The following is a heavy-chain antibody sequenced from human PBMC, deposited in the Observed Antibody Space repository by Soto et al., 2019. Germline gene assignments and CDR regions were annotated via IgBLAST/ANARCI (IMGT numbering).Heavy chain of an antibody. Sequence: QVQLVESGGGVVQPGRSLRLSCAASGFTFSSYAMHWVRQAPGKGLEWVAVISYDGSNKYYADSVKGRFTIPRDNSKNTLYLQMNSLRAEDTAVYYCASGIVLVPAAIQPTNDYWGQGTLVTVSS. CDR2: ISYDGSNK. CDR3: ASGIVLVPAAIQPTNDY. CDR1: GFTFSSYA. J-gene: IGHJ4*02. V-gene: IGHV3-30-3*01. D-gene: IGHD2-2*01.